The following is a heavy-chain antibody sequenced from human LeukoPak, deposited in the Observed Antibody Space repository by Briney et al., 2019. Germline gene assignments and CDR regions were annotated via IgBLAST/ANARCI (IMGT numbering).Heavy chain of an antibody. J-gene: IGHJ4*02. CDR3: ARAKWGSSTSCYTH. Sequence: PSETLSLTCTVSGGSISSSSYYWGWIRQPPGKGLEWIGSIYYSGSTYYNPSLKSRVTISVDTSKNQFSLKLSSVTAADTAVYYCARAKWGSSTSCYTHWGQGTLVTVSS. V-gene: IGHV4-39*07. D-gene: IGHD2-2*02. CDR2: IYYSGST. CDR1: GGSISSSSYY.